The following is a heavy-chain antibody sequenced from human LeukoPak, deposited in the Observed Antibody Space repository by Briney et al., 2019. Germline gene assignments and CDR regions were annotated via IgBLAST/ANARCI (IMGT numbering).Heavy chain of an antibody. V-gene: IGHV3-30*02. CDR3: AKAHRARPXDAFDI. J-gene: IGHJ3*02. CDR2: IRYDGSNK. D-gene: IGHD6-6*01. Sequence: PGGSLRLSCAASGFTFSTYGMHWVRQAPGKGLEWVAFIRYDGSNKYFADSVKGRFTISRDNSKNTLYLQMDSLRPEDTAVYYCAKAHRARPXDAFDIWGQGAMVTVSS. CDR1: GFTFSTYG.